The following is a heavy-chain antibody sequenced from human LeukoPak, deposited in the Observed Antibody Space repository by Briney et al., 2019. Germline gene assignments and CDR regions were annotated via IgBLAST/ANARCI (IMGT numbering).Heavy chain of an antibody. D-gene: IGHD2-15*01. V-gene: IGHV4-59*08. Sequence: SETLSLTCTVSGGSISSYYWSWIRQPPGKGLEWIGNIYYSGSTNLNPSLKSRVTVSVDTSKNQFSLELRSVTAADTAVYYCARHAYCSGGTCYPRGIDCWGQGALVTVSS. CDR2: IYYSGST. CDR1: GGSISSYY. CDR3: ARHAYCSGGTCYPRGIDC. J-gene: IGHJ4*02.